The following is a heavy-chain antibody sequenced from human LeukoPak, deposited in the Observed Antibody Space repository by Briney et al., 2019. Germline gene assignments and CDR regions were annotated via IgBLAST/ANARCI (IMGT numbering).Heavy chain of an antibody. D-gene: IGHD3-3*01. CDR2: INHNGNVN. CDR1: GFTFSSYW. J-gene: IGHJ6*02. V-gene: IGHV3-7*03. CDR3: ARDFRPYYDFWSGYYPAYYYGMDV. Sequence: GSLRLSCAASGFTFSSYWMNWARQAPGKGLEWVASINHNGNVNYYVDSVKGRFTISRDNAKNSLYLQMSNLRAEDTAVYYCARDFRPYYDFWSGYYPAYYYGMDVWGQGTTVTVSS.